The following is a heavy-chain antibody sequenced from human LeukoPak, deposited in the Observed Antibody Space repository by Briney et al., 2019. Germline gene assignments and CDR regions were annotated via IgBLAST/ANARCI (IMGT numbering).Heavy chain of an antibody. CDR3: ARATHSGSYYYYYGMGV. CDR1: GGSISSYY. D-gene: IGHD1-26*01. Sequence: SETLSLTCTVSGGSISSYYWSWIRQPPGKGLEWIGNMYYSGSTNYNPSLKSRVTISVDTSKNQFSLKLSSVTAADTAVYYCARATHSGSYYYYYGMGVWGQGTTVTVSS. CDR2: MYYSGST. J-gene: IGHJ6*02. V-gene: IGHV4-59*01.